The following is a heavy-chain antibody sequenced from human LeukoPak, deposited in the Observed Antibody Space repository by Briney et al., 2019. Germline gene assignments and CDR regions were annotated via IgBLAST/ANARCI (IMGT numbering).Heavy chain of an antibody. V-gene: IGHV1-69*06. D-gene: IGHD5-24*01. CDR3: AIGRDGYNGDY. Sequence: GASVKVSCKASGGTFSSYSISWVRQAPGQGLEWMGGIIPIFGTANYAQKFQGRVTITADKSTSTAYMELSSLRSEDTAVYYCAIGRDGYNGDYWGQGTLVTVSS. CDR2: IIPIFGTA. CDR1: GGTFSSYS. J-gene: IGHJ4*02.